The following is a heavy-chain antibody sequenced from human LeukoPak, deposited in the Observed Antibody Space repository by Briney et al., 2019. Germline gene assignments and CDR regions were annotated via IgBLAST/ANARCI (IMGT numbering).Heavy chain of an antibody. Sequence: GGSLRLSCAASGFTFSSYGMHWVRQAPGKGLEWVAVIWYDGSNKYYADSVKGRFTISRDDSKNTLYLQMNSLRAEDTAVYYCARGGYYYDSSGYYPFDYWGQGTLVTVSS. J-gene: IGHJ4*02. V-gene: IGHV3-33*01. D-gene: IGHD3-22*01. CDR2: IWYDGSNK. CDR3: ARGGYYYDSSGYYPFDY. CDR1: GFTFSSYG.